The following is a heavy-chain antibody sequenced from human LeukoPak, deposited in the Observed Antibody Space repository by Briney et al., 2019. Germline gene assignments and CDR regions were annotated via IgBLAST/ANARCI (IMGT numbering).Heavy chain of an antibody. CDR2: ISAYNGNT. CDR1: GYTFTSYG. V-gene: IGHV1-18*01. D-gene: IGHD2-15*01. J-gene: IGHJ4*02. Sequence: GASVKVSCKASGYTFTSYGISWERQAPGQGLEWMGWISAYNGNTNYAQKLQGRVTMTTDTSTSTAYMELRSLRSDDTAVYYCARDRRRGRPRGSESPFDYWGQGALVTVSS. CDR3: ARDRRRGRPRGSESPFDY.